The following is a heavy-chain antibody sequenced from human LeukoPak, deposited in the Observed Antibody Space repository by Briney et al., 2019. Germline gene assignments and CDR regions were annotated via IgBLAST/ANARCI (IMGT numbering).Heavy chain of an antibody. V-gene: IGHV1-69*04. Sequence: SVKVSCKASGGTFSSYAISWVRQAPGQGLEWMGRIIPILGIANYAQKFQGRVTITADKSTSTAYMELSSLRSEDTAVYYCASNYGSGSSHLYYFDYWGQGTLVAVSS. CDR1: GGTFSSYA. J-gene: IGHJ4*02. D-gene: IGHD3-10*01. CDR2: IIPILGIA. CDR3: ASNYGSGSSHLYYFDY.